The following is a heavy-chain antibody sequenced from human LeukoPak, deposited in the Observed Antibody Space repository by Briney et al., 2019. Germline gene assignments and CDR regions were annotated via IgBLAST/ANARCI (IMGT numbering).Heavy chain of an antibody. V-gene: IGHV3-73*01. CDR1: GFTFSGSA. CDR3: TRLSSGGNSVYYYYYMDV. J-gene: IGHJ6*03. CDR2: IRSKANSYAT. D-gene: IGHD4-23*01. Sequence: SGGSLRLSCAASGFTFSGSAMHWVRQASGKGLEWVGRIRSKANSYATAYAASVKGRFTISRDDSKNTAYLQMNSLKTEDTAVYYCTRLSSGGNSVYYYYYMDVWGKGTTVTVSS.